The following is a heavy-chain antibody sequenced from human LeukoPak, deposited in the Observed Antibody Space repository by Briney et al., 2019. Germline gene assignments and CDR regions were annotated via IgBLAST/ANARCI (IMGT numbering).Heavy chain of an antibody. J-gene: IGHJ4*02. CDR1: GFTFSRYS. CDR2: ISSSSSYI. V-gene: IGHV3-21*01. Sequence: GGSLRLSCAASGFTFSRYSMNGVRQAPGKGLEWVSSISSSSSYIYYGDSVKGRFTISRDNAKKSLYLQKNSLRAEETAVYYSLGGYSGYDSRGGYDYWGQGTLVTVSS. D-gene: IGHD5-12*01. CDR3: LGGYSGYDSRGGYDY.